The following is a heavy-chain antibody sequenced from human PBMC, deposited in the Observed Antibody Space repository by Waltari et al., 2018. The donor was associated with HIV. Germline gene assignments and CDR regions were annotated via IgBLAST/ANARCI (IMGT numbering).Heavy chain of an antibody. CDR2: INWTGGNT. CDR3: AKEVAISGPSDY. D-gene: IGHD2-15*01. Sequence: EVQLLESGGGFVQPGGSLRLSCAASGFTFDRSAMTWVRQAPVKGLEWVADINWTGGNTYYADSVKGRFTISRDNSKNTLYLQMNSLRVEDTAVYYCAKEVAISGPSDYWGPGTLVTVSS. CDR1: GFTFDRSA. V-gene: IGHV3-23*01. J-gene: IGHJ4*02.